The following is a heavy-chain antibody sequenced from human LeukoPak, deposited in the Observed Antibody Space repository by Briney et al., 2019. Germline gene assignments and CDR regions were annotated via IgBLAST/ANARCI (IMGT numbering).Heavy chain of an antibody. D-gene: IGHD2-2*01. Sequence: SETLSLTCTVLGGSISSYYWSWIRQPAGKGLEWIGRIYTSGSTNYNPSLKSRVTMSVDTSKNQFSLRLSSVTAADTAVYYCARVPAATTNYYYYMDVWGKGTTVTVSS. J-gene: IGHJ6*03. V-gene: IGHV4-4*07. CDR3: ARVPAATTNYYYYMDV. CDR1: GGSISSYY. CDR2: IYTSGST.